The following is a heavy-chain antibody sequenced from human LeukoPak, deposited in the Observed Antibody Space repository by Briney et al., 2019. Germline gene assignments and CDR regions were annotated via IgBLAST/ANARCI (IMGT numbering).Heavy chain of an antibody. D-gene: IGHD1-26*01. J-gene: IGHJ4*02. V-gene: IGHV4-61*02. CDR3: ARDLYSGSYFYYFDY. CDR2: IYTSGST. CDR1: GGSISSGSYY. Sequence: PSQTLSLTCTVSGGSISSGSYYWSWIRQPAGKGLEWIGRIYTSGSTNYNPSLKSRVTISVDTSKNQFSLKLSSVTAADTAVYYCARDLYSGSYFYYFDYWGQGTLVTVPS.